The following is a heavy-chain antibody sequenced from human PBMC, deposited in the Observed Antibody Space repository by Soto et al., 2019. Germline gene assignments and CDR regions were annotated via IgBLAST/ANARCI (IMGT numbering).Heavy chain of an antibody. CDR1: GFTFSSYA. V-gene: IGHV3-30-3*01. Sequence: GSLRLSCAASGFTFSSYAMHWVRQAPGKGLEWVAVISYDGSNKYYADSVKGRFTISRDNSKNTLYLQMNSLRAEDTAVYYCARGAGYSSSWYLDYWGQGTLVTVSS. D-gene: IGHD6-13*01. CDR2: ISYDGSNK. CDR3: ARGAGYSSSWYLDY. J-gene: IGHJ4*02.